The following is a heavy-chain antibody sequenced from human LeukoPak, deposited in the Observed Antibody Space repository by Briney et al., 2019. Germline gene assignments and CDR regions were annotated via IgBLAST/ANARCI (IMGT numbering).Heavy chain of an antibody. CDR2: IWYGGSNK. V-gene: IGHV3-33*01. CDR3: ARDYCGGGCRYFDY. CDR1: GFTFSSYG. J-gene: IGHJ4*02. Sequence: PGGSLRLSCAASGFTFSSYGMHWVRQAPGKGLEWVAVIWYGGSNKYYADSVKGRFTISRDNSKNTLYLQMNSLRAEDTAVYYCARDYCGGGCRYFDYWGQGTLVTVSS. D-gene: IGHD2-21*02.